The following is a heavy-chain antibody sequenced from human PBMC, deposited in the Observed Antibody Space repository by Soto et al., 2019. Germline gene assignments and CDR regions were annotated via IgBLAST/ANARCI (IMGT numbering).Heavy chain of an antibody. V-gene: IGHV1-18*01. D-gene: IGHD3-10*01. CDR1: GYTFTSYG. J-gene: IGHJ6*02. CDR2: ISAYNGNT. CDR3: ATYYYGSGSQDYYGMDV. Sequence: QVQLVQSGAEVKKPGASVKVSCKASGYTFTSYGISWVRQAPGQGLEWMGWISAYNGNTNYAQKLQGRGTMTTDTSTSTAYTELRSMRSDDTAVYYCATYYYGSGSQDYYGMDVWGQGTTVTVSS.